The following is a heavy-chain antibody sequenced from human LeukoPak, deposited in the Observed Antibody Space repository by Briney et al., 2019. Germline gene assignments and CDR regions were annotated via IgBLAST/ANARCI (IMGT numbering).Heavy chain of an antibody. V-gene: IGHV1-69*01. CDR2: IIPIFGTA. D-gene: IGHD2-15*01. J-gene: IGHJ6*02. Sequence: SVKVSCKASGGTFSSYAISWVRQAPGQGLEWMGGIIPIFGTANYAQKFQGRVTITADESTSTAYMELSSLRSEDTAVYYCARPYCSGGSCYRYYYGMDVWGQGTTVTVSS. CDR1: GGTFSSYA. CDR3: ARPYCSGGSCYRYYYGMDV.